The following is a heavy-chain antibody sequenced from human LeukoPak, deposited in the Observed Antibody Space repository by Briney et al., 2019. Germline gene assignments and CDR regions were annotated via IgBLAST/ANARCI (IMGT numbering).Heavy chain of an antibody. V-gene: IGHV3-30*18. D-gene: IGHD3-22*01. CDR3: AKDLAPYDSSRTPWFDP. CDR2: ISYDESNK. Sequence: GRSLRLSCAASGFTFSSYGMHWVRQAPGKGLEWVAVISYDESNKYYADSVKGRFTISRDNSKNTLYLQMNSLRAEDTAVYCCAKDLAPYDSSRTPWFDPWGQGTLVTVSS. J-gene: IGHJ5*02. CDR1: GFTFSSYG.